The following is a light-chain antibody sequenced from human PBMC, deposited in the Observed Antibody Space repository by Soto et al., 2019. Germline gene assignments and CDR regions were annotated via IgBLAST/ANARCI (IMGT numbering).Light chain of an antibody. Sequence: EIVLTQSPGTLSLSPGERATLSCRASQSVSSSYLAWYQQNPGQAPRLPIYGASSRATGIPDRFSGSGSGTDFTLSISRLEPEDFAVYYCQQYGRSPYTFGQGTKLEIK. CDR1: QSVSSSY. CDR3: QQYGRSPYT. J-gene: IGKJ2*01. V-gene: IGKV3-20*01. CDR2: GAS.